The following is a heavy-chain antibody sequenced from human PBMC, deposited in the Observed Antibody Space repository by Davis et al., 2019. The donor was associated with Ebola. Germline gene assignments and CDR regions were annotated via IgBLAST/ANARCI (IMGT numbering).Heavy chain of an antibody. CDR2: ISGSGGST. Sequence: GGSLRLSCAASGFTFSGSAMHWVRQAPGKGLEWVSAISGSGGSTYYADSVKGRFTISRDNSKNTLYLQMNSLRAEDTAVYYCANLDYGDNSGFDYWGQGTLVTVSS. CDR3: ANLDYGDNSGFDY. V-gene: IGHV3-23*01. CDR1: GFTFSGSA. J-gene: IGHJ4*02. D-gene: IGHD4-23*01.